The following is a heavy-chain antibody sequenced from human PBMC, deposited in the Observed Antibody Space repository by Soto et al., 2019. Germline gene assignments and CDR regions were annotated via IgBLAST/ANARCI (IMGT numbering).Heavy chain of an antibody. J-gene: IGHJ3*01. CDR3: TSALFPYRPLIRYHLADDF. CDR1: GDSVSTESAA. V-gene: IGHV6-1*01. D-gene: IGHD2-2*01. Sequence: PSQTLSLTCALSGDSVSTESAAWNGFRQFPTRSLEWLGRTYYRSKWYNDYAVSVKSRITINPDTSKNQFSLQLNSVTPEDTAVYHSTSALFPYRPLIRYHLADDFWRQGT. CDR2: TYYRSKWYN.